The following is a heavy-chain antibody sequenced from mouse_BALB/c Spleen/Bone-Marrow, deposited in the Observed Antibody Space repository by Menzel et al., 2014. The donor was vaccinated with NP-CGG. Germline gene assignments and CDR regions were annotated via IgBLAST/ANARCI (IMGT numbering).Heavy chain of an antibody. V-gene: IGHV1-67*01. Sequence: VQLQQSGPELVRPGVSVKISCAGSGYTFTDYAMHWVKQSHAKSLEWIGVISTYSGNTNYNQKFKGKATMTVDKSSTTTYMELARLTSEDSAIYYYARCSYGNYAIDYWGQGTSLTVSS. J-gene: IGHJ4*01. CDR3: ARCSYGNYAIDY. CDR1: GYTFTDYA. CDR2: ISTYSGNT. D-gene: IGHD2-12*01.